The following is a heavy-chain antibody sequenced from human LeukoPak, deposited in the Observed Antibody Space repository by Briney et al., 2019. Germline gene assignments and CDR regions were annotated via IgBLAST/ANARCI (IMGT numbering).Heavy chain of an antibody. V-gene: IGHV4-38-2*02. D-gene: IGHD3-22*01. CDR3: ARDGHYYDGRYYYYMDV. J-gene: IGHJ6*03. Sequence: SSETLSLTCTVSGYSITNGFYWVWVRQPPGKGLEWIGTFYHSGSTYYNPSLESRVTISVDTSKNQFSLRLTSVTAADTAVYYCARDGHYYDGRYYYYMDVWGKGTTVTVSS. CDR2: FYHSGST. CDR1: GYSITNGFY.